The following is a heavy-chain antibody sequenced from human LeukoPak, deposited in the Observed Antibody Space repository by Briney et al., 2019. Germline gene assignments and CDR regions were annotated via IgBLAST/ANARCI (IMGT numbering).Heavy chain of an antibody. Sequence: PSETLSLTCAVYGGSFSGYYWSWIRQPPGKGLEWIGEINHSGSTNYNPSLKSRVTISVDTSKNQFSLKLSSVTAADTAVYYCARASYSSSWYRVRYFDLWGRGTLSLSPQ. CDR1: GGSFSGYY. D-gene: IGHD6-13*01. CDR2: INHSGST. CDR3: ARASYSSSWYRVRYFDL. V-gene: IGHV4-34*01. J-gene: IGHJ2*01.